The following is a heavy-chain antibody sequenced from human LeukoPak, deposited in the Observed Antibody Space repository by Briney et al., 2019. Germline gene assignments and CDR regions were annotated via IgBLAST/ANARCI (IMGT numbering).Heavy chain of an antibody. Sequence: PGGSLRRSCAASGFTFSSYEMNWVRQAPGKGLEWVSYISSSGSTIYYADSVKGRFTISRDNAKNSLYLKMNSLRAEDTAVYYCAREPPYYDSSGYYDYWGQGTLVTVSS. D-gene: IGHD3-22*01. J-gene: IGHJ4*02. V-gene: IGHV3-48*03. CDR1: GFTFSSYE. CDR3: AREPPYYDSSGYYDY. CDR2: ISSSGSTI.